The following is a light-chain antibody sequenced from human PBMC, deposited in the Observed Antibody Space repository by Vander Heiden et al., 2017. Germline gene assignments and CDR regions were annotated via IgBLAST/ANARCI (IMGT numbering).Light chain of an antibody. J-gene: IGLJ2*01. Sequence: QSVLTQPPSVSGAPGQRVTLSCTGSSSNIGAGYDVHWYQQDPGTAPKLLIYANNHRPSGVPDRFSVSKSDTSASLAITGLQAEDEADYYCQSYDGSLSGSGVFGGGTKLTVL. CDR3: QSYDGSLSGSGV. CDR1: SSNIGAGYD. CDR2: ANN. V-gene: IGLV1-40*01.